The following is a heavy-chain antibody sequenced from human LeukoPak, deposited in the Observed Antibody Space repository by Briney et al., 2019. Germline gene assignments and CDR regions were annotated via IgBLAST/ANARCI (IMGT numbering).Heavy chain of an antibody. CDR2: IIPIFGTA. V-gene: IGHV1-69*05. D-gene: IGHD2-21*01. CDR1: GYTFTGYY. CDR3: ARDVRDDYYYYYMDV. J-gene: IGHJ6*03. Sequence: ASVKVSCKASGYTFTGYYMHWVRQAPGQGLEWMGGIIPIFGTANYAQKFQGRVTITTDESTSTAYMELSSLRSEDTAVYYCARDVRDDYYYYYMDVWGKGTTVTVSS.